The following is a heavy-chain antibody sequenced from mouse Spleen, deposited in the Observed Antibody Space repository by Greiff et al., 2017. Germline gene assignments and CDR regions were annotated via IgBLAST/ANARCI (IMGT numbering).Heavy chain of an antibody. CDR2: IYPGNSDT. Sequence: VQLKQSGTVLARPGASVKMSCKTSGYTFTSYWMHWVKQRPGQGREWIGAIYPGNSDTSYNQKFKGKAKLTAVTSASTAYMELSSLTNEDSAVYYCTRGRGKGPAWFAYWGQGTLVTVSA. J-gene: IGHJ3*01. CDR1: GYTFTSYW. CDR3: TRGRGKGPAWFAY. V-gene: IGHV1-5*01.